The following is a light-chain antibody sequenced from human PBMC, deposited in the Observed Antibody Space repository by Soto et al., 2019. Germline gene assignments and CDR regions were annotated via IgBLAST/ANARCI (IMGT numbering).Light chain of an antibody. CDR1: QTISTY. V-gene: IGKV1-39*01. CDR3: QQSSDIPYT. CDR2: AAS. J-gene: IGKJ2*01. Sequence: DIQMTQSPSSLSASVGDRVTITCRASQTISTYLNWYQQNPGKAPKLLIYAASSLQSGVRSRFSGSGSGTDFTLTISSLQPEDFATYYCQQSSDIPYTFGQGTKLEIK.